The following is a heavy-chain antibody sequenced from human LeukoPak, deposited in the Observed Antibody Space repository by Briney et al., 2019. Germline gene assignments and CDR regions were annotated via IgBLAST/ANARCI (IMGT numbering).Heavy chain of an antibody. V-gene: IGHV1-69*10. D-gene: IGHD5-12*01. CDR3: ASGNIVATIAYYYYGMDV. CDR2: IIPILGTA. Sequence: SVKVSCKASGGTFTSYAISWVRQAPGQGLEWMGGIIPILGTANYAQKFQGRVTMTADKSTSTAYMELSSLRSEDTAVYYCASGNIVATIAYYYYGMDVWGKGTTVTVSS. J-gene: IGHJ6*04. CDR1: GGTFTSYA.